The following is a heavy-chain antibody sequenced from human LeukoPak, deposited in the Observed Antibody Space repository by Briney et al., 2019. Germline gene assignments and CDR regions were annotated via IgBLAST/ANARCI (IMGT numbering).Heavy chain of an antibody. V-gene: IGHV4-39*01. Sequence: PSETLSLTCTVSGGSISSSSYYWGWIRQPPGKGLEWIGSIYYSGSTYYNPSLKSRVTISVDTSKNQFSLKLSSVTAADTAVYYCARRKSQLERRWFDPWGQGTLVTVSS. CDR3: ARRKSQLERRWFDP. J-gene: IGHJ5*02. CDR2: IYYSGST. D-gene: IGHD1-1*01. CDR1: GGSISSSSYY.